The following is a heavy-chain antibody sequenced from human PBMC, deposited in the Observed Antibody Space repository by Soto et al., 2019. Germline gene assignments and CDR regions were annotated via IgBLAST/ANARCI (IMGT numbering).Heavy chain of an antibody. CDR2: IYHRGTT. J-gene: IGHJ4*01. Sequence: NLSPTCGVSGSSVSSDYYWGWIRQPPGKGLEWIGSIYHRGTTYYNPSLKSRVTLSVDTSKNHFSLKLSSATAADTAVYYCARDVVVTSVHQYYFDFWGHGALVTVSS. CDR3: ARDVVVTSVHQYYFDF. CDR1: GSSVSSDYY. V-gene: IGHV4-38-2*02. D-gene: IGHD2-21*02.